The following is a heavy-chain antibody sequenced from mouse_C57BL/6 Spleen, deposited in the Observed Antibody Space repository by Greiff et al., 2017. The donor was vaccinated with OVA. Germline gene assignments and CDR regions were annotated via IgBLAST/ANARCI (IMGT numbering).Heavy chain of an antibody. CDR2: IDPYDSET. CDR3: ARWVGNYSYYFDY. J-gene: IGHJ2*01. D-gene: IGHD2-1*01. Sequence: VQLQQPGAELVRPGSSVKLSCKASGYNFTSYWMHWVKQRPIQGLEWIGNIDPYDSETHYNQKFKDKATLTVDNSTITAYLQLSSLTSEDSAVYYCARWVGNYSYYFDYWGQGTTLTVSS. CDR1: GYNFTSYW. V-gene: IGHV1-52*01.